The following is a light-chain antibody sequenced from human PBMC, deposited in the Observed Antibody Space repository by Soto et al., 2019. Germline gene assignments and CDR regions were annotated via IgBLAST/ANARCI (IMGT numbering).Light chain of an antibody. V-gene: IGLV1-44*01. Sequence: QSVLTQPPSASGTPGQRVTIPCSGSSSNIGSNFVNWYQQLPGTAPKLLMYNNNQRPSGVPDRFSGSKSGTSASLAISGLQSDDEAYYHCATWDDSLNGLVFGGGTKLTVL. CDR3: ATWDDSLNGLV. J-gene: IGLJ3*02. CDR1: SSNIGSNF. CDR2: NNN.